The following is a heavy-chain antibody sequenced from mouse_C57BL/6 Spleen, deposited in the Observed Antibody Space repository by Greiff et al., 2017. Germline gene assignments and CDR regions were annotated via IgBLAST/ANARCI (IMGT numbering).Heavy chain of an antibody. CDR1: GYAFSSSW. CDR2: IYPGDGDT. D-gene: IGHD2-4*01. CDR3: ARPYDYDWANFDY. J-gene: IGHJ2*01. Sequence: SGPELVKPGASVKISCKASGYAFSSSWMNWVKQRPGKGLEWIGRIYPGDGDTNYNGKFKGKATLTADKSSSTAYMQLSSLTSEDSAVYFCARPYDYDWANFDYWGQGTTLTVSS. V-gene: IGHV1-82*01.